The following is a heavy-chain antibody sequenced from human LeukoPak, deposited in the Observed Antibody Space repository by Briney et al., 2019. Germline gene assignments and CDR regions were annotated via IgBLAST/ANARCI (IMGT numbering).Heavy chain of an antibody. D-gene: IGHD4-17*01. CDR2: ISGSGGST. J-gene: IGHJ4*02. CDR3: ARRLRRNYFDY. V-gene: IGHV3-23*01. CDR1: GFTFSSYA. Sequence: GGSLRLSCAASGFTFSSYAMSWVRQAPGKGLEWVSAISGSGGSTYYADSVKGRFTISRDNAKNSLYLQMNSLRAEDTAVYYCARRLRRNYFDYWGQGTLVTVSS.